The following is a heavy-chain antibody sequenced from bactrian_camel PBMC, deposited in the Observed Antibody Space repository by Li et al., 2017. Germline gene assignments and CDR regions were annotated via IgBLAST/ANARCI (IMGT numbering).Heavy chain of an antibody. CDR3: AAKTEFVGCDQRMIAPDYIH. D-gene: IGHD3*01. J-gene: IGHJ4*01. CDR2: VDSDGTT. V-gene: IGHV3S9*01. Sequence: VQLVESGGDSVQPGGSLSLSCKVSGYDISTYSLAWFRQHPSGNGRQGIAAVDSDGTTTYADSSKGRFTISRDSAKNTLDLQMNSLKPDDTDMYYCAAKTEFVGCDQRMIAPDYIHWGQGTQVTVS. CDR1: GYDISTYS.